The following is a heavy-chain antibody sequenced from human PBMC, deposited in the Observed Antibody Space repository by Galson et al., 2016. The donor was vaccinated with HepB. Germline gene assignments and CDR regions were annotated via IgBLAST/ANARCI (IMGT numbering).Heavy chain of an antibody. D-gene: IGHD3-10*01. V-gene: IGHV6-1*01. J-gene: IGHJ6*02. CDR1: GDSVYNNGAA. CDR2: TLYRSTWEN. Sequence: CAISGDSVYNNGAAWVWIRQSPSRGLEWLGRTLYRSTWENHYAGSVKNRITISPDTSRNQFSLHLHSVTPEDTAVYYCARAIMLGRGMDVWGQGTTVTVSS. CDR3: ARAIMLGRGMDV.